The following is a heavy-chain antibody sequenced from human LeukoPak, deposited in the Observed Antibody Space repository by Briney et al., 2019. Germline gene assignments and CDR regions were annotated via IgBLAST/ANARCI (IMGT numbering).Heavy chain of an antibody. Sequence: SETLSLTCTVSGGSISSSSYYWGWIRQPPGKGLEWIGSIYYSGSTYYNPSLKSRVTISVDTSKNQFSLKLSSVTAADTAVYYCARQGSWYEVEPFGWFDPWGQGTLVTVSS. CDR1: GGSISSSSYY. J-gene: IGHJ5*02. V-gene: IGHV4-39*01. CDR2: IYYSGST. D-gene: IGHD6-13*01. CDR3: ARQGSWYEVEPFGWFDP.